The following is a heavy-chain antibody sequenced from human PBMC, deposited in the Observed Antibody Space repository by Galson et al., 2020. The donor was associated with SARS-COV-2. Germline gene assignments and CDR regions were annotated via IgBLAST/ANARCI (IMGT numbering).Heavy chain of an antibody. CDR2: IYYSGST. V-gene: IGHV4-39*01. Sequence: ASETLSLTCTVSGGSISSSSYYWGWIRQPPGKGLEWIGSIYYSGSTYYNPSLKSRVTISVDTSKNQFSLKLSSVTAADTAVYYCARLYETIDYYYGMDVWGQGTTVTVSS. J-gene: IGHJ6*02. D-gene: IGHD3-3*01. CDR1: GGSISSSSYY. CDR3: ARLYETIDYYYGMDV.